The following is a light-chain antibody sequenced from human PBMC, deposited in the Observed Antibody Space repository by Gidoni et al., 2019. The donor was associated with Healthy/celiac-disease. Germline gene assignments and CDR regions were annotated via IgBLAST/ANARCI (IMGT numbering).Light chain of an antibody. J-gene: IGKJ3*01. Sequence: IVLSSSLATLSLSPGERATLSCRASQSVSSYLAWYQQKPGQAPRLLIYDASNRATGIPARLRGSGSGTDFTLTISSIEHEDFAVYYCQQRSNWPPYTFGPGTKVDIK. CDR3: QQRSNWPPYT. CDR2: DAS. V-gene: IGKV3-11*01. CDR1: QSVSSY.